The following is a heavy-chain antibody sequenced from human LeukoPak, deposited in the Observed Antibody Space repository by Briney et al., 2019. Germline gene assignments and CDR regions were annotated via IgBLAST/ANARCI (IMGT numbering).Heavy chain of an antibody. V-gene: IGHV3-15*01. Sequence: GGSLRLSCAASGFTFSDAWMSWVRQAPGKGLEWVGRIQSKTDGGTTDYAAPVKGRFTISRDDSKNTLYLQMNSLKTEDTAVYCCTTLGTATTGSEYYFDYWGQGTLVTVSS. CDR2: IQSKTDGGTT. CDR3: TTLGTATTGSEYYFDY. CDR1: GFTFSDAW. J-gene: IGHJ4*02. D-gene: IGHD4-17*01.